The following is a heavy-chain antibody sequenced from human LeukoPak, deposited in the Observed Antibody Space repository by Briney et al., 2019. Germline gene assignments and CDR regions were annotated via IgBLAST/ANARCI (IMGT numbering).Heavy chain of an antibody. CDR1: GYTFTSYG. V-gene: IGHV1-2*02. J-gene: IGHJ4*02. D-gene: IGHD6-13*01. CDR3: ASLPSEIAAENY. Sequence: ASVKVSCKASGYTFTSYGISWVRQAPGQGLEWMGWINPNSGGTNYAQKFQGRVTMTRDTSISTAYMELSRLRSDDTAVYYCASLPSEIAAENYWGQGTLVTVSS. CDR2: INPNSGGT.